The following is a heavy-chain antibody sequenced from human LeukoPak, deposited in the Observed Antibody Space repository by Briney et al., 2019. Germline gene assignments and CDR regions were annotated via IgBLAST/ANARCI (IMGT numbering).Heavy chain of an antibody. D-gene: IGHD2-15*01. CDR1: SYTFTNYD. V-gene: IGHV1-18*01. Sequence: ASVKVSCKASSYTFTNYDINWVGQAPGQGLEWMGGISPYNGNTDYAQKLQGRVTMTTDTSTSTAYMELRSLRSDDTAVYYCARPSDSSGGAAFDISGQGKMVIVSS. CDR3: ARPSDSSGGAAFDI. CDR2: ISPYNGNT. J-gene: IGHJ3*02.